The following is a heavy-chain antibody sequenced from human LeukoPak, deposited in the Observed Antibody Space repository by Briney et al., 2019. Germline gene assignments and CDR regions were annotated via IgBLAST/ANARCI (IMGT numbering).Heavy chain of an antibody. J-gene: IGHJ4*02. D-gene: IGHD3-10*01. V-gene: IGHV4-59*12. Sequence: SETLSLTCTVSGDSISSYYWSWVRPPPGKGLEWIGYIYYSGSTNYNPSLNSRVTMSVDTSKHQFSLKLGSVTAADTAVYYCARESNYYFEYWGQGTLVTVSS. CDR2: IYYSGST. CDR1: GDSISSYY. CDR3: ARESNYYFEY.